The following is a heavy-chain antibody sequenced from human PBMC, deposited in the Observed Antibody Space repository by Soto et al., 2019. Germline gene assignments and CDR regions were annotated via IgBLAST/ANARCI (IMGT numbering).Heavy chain of an antibody. J-gene: IGHJ6*02. CDR2: ISAYNGNT. CDR1: GYTFTSYG. Sequence: GASVKVSCKASGYTFTSYGISWVRQAPGQGLEWMGWISAYNGNTNYAQKLQGRVTMTTDTSTSTAYMELRSLRSDDTAVYYCARAFRPSYYYYGMDVWGQGTTVTVSS. V-gene: IGHV1-18*04. CDR3: ARAFRPSYYYYGMDV.